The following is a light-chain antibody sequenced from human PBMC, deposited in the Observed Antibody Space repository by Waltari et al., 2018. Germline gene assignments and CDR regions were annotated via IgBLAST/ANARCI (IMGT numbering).Light chain of an antibody. CDR1: SSAVGNYIS. J-gene: IGLJ2*01. CDR2: AVS. Sequence: QSALPHPASFSGPPGTPIPLPCTATSSAVGNYISFHWYQQHPGKAPKLMIYAVSKRPSGVSDRFSGSKSGDMASLTISGLQPEDEAEYFCSSYAGSSKGVFGGGTKVTVL. CDR3: SSYAGSSKGV. V-gene: IGLV2-23*02.